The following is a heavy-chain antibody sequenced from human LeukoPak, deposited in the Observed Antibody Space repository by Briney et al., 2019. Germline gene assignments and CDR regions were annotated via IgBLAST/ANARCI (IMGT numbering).Heavy chain of an antibody. CDR2: ISSSGSTI. CDR3: ARVNWNYPYDWFDP. D-gene: IGHD1-7*01. J-gene: IGHJ5*02. Sequence: PGGSLRLSCVASGFTFSDYYMSWIRQAPGKGLEWVSYISSSGSTIYYADSVKGRFTISRDNAKNSLYLQMNSLRAEDTAVYYCARVNWNYPYDWFDPWGQGTLVTVSS. V-gene: IGHV3-11*01. CDR1: GFTFSDYY.